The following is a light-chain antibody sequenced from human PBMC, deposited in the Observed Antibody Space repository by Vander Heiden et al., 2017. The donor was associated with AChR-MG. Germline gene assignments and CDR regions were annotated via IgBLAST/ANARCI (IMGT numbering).Light chain of an antibody. CDR1: QSISNY. Sequence: DIQMTQSPSTLSASIGDRVTITCRASQSISNYLNWYQQRPGEAPKVLIFSASNLQSGVPSRFSGSWSGTEFTLTITRLHPEDFTTYYCQRSVRTPITFGQGTRLEIK. CDR3: QRSVRTPIT. CDR2: SAS. J-gene: IGKJ5*01. V-gene: IGKV1-39*01.